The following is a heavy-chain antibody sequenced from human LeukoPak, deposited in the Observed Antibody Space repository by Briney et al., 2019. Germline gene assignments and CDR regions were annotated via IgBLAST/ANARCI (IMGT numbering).Heavy chain of an antibody. CDR1: GFTFDDYA. CDR2: ISWNSGSI. J-gene: IGHJ3*02. CDR3: AKASSIAARPLGAFDI. V-gene: IGHV3-9*03. Sequence: TGGSLRLSCAASGFTFDDYAMHWVRQAPGKGLEWVSGISWNSGSIGYADSVKGRFTISRDNAKNSLYLQMNSLRAEDMALYYCAKASSIAARPLGAFDIWGQGTMVTVSS. D-gene: IGHD6-6*01.